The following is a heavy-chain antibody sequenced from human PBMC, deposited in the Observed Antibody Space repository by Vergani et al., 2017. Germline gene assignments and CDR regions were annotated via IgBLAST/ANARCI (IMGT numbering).Heavy chain of an antibody. V-gene: IGHV1-69*14. J-gene: IGHJ3*02. CDR3: ARDRGTVSPHADAFDI. CDR1: GGTFSSYA. D-gene: IGHD1-7*01. CDR2: MIPIFGTA. Sequence: QVQLVQSGAEVKKPGSSVKVSCKASGGTFSSYAISWVRQAPGQGLEWMGRMIPIFGTANYAQKFQGRVTITADKSTSTAYMELSSLRSEDTAVYYCARDRGTVSPHADAFDIWGQGTMVTVSS.